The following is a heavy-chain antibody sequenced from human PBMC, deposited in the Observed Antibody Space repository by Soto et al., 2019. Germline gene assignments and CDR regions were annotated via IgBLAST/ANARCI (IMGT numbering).Heavy chain of an antibody. J-gene: IGHJ4*02. D-gene: IGHD4-17*01. Sequence: PGGSLRLSCTASGFTFGDYAMSWVRQAPGKGLEWVGFIRSKAYGGTTEYAASVKGRFTISRDDSKSIAYLQMNSLKTEDTAVYYCTATVVTPYWGQGTLVTVSS. CDR1: GFTFGDYA. CDR2: IRSKAYGGTT. CDR3: TATVVTPY. V-gene: IGHV3-49*04.